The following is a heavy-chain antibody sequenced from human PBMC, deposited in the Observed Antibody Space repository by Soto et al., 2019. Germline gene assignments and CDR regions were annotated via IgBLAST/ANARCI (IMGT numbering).Heavy chain of an antibody. CDR1: GYTFTGYY. D-gene: IGHD6-13*01. CDR3: ARGPHPIAAAGTAFDY. V-gene: IGHV1-2*04. J-gene: IGHJ4*02. CDR2: INPNSGGT. Sequence: QVQLVQSGAEVKKPGASVKVSCKASGYTFTGYYMHWVRQAPGQGLEWMGWINPNSGGTNYAQKFQGWVTMTRDTSISTVYMELSRLRSDDTAVYYCARGPHPIAAAGTAFDYWGQGTLVTVSS.